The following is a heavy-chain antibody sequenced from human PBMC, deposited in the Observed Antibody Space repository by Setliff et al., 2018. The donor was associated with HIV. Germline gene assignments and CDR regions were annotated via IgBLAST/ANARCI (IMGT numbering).Heavy chain of an antibody. D-gene: IGHD2-21*01. CDR2: VYSRGNT. Sequence: PSETLSLTCDVSGDSFTTTSHSWAWLRQPAGRGLEWIGHVYSRGNTDYHPSLASRVSILMSTSDIQFSLTLNSVTAADTAKYYCARGRLMGSSVLFFDFWVQGILVTVSS. J-gene: IGHJ4*02. V-gene: IGHV4-61*09. CDR1: GDSFTTTSHS. CDR3: ARGRLMGSSVLFFDF.